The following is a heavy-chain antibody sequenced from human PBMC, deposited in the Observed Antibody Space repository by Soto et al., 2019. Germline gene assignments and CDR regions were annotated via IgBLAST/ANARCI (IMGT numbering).Heavy chain of an antibody. D-gene: IGHD3-10*01. CDR3: AAGPFGELSLVRKY. CDR2: IYYSGST. V-gene: IGHV4-31*03. CDR1: GGSISSGGYY. J-gene: IGHJ4*02. Sequence: PSETLSLTCTVSGGSISSGGYYWSWIRQHPGKGLEWIGYIYYSGSTYYNPSLKSRVTISVDTSKHQFSLKLSSVTAADTAVYYCAAGPFGELSLVRKYWGQGTLVTVSS.